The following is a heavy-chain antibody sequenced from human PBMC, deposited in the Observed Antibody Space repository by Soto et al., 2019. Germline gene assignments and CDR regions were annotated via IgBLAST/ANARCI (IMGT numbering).Heavy chain of an antibody. V-gene: IGHV3-48*03. D-gene: IGHD3-3*01. CDR1: GFTFSSHE. Sequence: GGSLRLSCAASGFTFSSHEMKWVRRAPGQGLEWVSYISDSGGTVYYADSVKGRFTVSRDNAQNSVYLQMNSLRTEDTAVYYCARDLLHYDFWSGYSAYFYYGTDVWGPGTTVTVSS. CDR2: ISDSGGTV. J-gene: IGHJ6*02. CDR3: ARDLLHYDFWSGYSAYFYYGTDV.